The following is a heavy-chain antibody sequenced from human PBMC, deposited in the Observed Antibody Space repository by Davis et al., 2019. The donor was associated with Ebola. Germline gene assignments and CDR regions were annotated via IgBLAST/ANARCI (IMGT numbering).Heavy chain of an antibody. CDR3: ARVKEVVPAAIPGRYFDY. Sequence: PSETLSLTCAVSGGSISSGGYYWSWIRQHPGKGLEWIGYIYYSGSTYYNPSLKSRVTISVDTSKNQFSLKLSSVTAADTAVYYCARVKEVVPAAIPGRYFDYWGQGTLVTVSS. J-gene: IGHJ4*02. V-gene: IGHV4-31*11. CDR2: IYYSGST. CDR1: GGSISSGGYY. D-gene: IGHD2-2*02.